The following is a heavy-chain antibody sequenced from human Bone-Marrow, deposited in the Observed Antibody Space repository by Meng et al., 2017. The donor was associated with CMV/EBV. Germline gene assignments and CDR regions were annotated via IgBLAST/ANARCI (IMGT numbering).Heavy chain of an antibody. Sequence: SETLSLTCTVSGGSISSSSYYWGWIRQPPGKGLEWIGSIYYSGSTYYNPSLKSRVTISVDTSKNQFSLKLSSVTAADTAVYYCARHRSHPRKVVPAAIQYWGQGTLVTVSS. CDR3: ARHRSHPRKVVPAAIQY. CDR2: IYYSGST. J-gene: IGHJ4*02. V-gene: IGHV4-39*01. D-gene: IGHD2-2*02. CDR1: GGSISSSSYY.